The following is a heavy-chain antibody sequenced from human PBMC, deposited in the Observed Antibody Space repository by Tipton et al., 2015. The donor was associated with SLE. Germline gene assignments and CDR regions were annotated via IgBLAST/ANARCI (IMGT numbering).Heavy chain of an antibody. CDR1: GFTFRSYW. J-gene: IGHJ2*01. D-gene: IGHD1-7*01. V-gene: IGHV3-23*03. CDR3: VKDGPRYWNYDYYFDL. Sequence: GSLRLSCVVSGFTFRSYWMTWVRQAPGKGLKWVSVTYSGGPTYYADSVKGRFTISRDNSKNTVYLQLSSLRAGDTATYYCVKDGPRYWNYDYYFDLWGRGTLVTVSS. CDR2: TYSGGPT.